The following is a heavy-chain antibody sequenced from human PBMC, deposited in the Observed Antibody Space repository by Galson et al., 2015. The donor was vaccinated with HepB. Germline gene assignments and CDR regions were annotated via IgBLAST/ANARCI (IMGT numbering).Heavy chain of an antibody. V-gene: IGHV3-15*07. CDR3: TTDRWSIAPYSGGYYYGMDA. D-gene: IGHD3-10*01. CDR1: GFTFSIAW. Sequence: LRLSCAGSGFTFSIAWMNWVRQAPGKGLEWVGRIRSKTDGGTTDYAAPVKGRFTISRDDSKNTLYLQMNSLKTEDTAVYYCTTDRWSIAPYSGGYYYGMDAWGQGTTVTVSS. J-gene: IGHJ6*02. CDR2: IRSKTDGGTT.